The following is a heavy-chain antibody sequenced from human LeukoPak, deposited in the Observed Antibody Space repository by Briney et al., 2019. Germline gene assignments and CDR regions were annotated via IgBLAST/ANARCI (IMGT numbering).Heavy chain of an antibody. J-gene: IGHJ5*02. V-gene: IGHV4-39*01. CDR2: VYYTGST. D-gene: IGHD3-22*01. Sequence: KPWETPYITFTVSGGSISSICYYWDSLRQPPGKGLDCIGTVYYTGSTYYNPTPKSRVTISEDTSRNQFSLKLNSVTAADTAVYYCARGSGTYYYDSGGYLNWFDPWGQGILVTVSS. CDR3: ARGSGTYYYDSGGYLNWFDP. CDR1: GGSISSICYY.